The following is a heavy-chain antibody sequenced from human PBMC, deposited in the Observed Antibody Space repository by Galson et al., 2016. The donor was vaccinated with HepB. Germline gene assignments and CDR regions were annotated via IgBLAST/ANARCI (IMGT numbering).Heavy chain of an antibody. Sequence: SLRLSCAASGFSFDDYAMHWVRQAPAKGLEWVAAVAYDGNNKYYTDSVRGRFAISRDNSKNTLYLQMDSLRTEDTAVYYCAKSLGVRGDYFDYWGQGTLVTVSS. CDR3: AKSLGVRGDYFDY. J-gene: IGHJ4*02. D-gene: IGHD7-27*01. CDR1: GFSFDDYA. V-gene: IGHV3-30*18. CDR2: VAYDGNNK.